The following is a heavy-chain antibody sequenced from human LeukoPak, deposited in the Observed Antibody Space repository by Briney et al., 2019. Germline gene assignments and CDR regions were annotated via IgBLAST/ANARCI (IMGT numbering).Heavy chain of an antibody. J-gene: IGHJ4*02. CDR1: GGSISGGSYY. V-gene: IGHV4-61*01. CDR3: ARGEYGLFDY. Sequence: SQTLSLTCTVSGGSISGGSYYWSWIRQPPGKELEWIGYIYYSGSTKYNLSLKSRVTISVDTSKNQLSLKLSSVTAADTAVYYCARGEYGLFDYWGQGTLVTVSS. D-gene: IGHD2/OR15-2a*01. CDR2: IYYSGST.